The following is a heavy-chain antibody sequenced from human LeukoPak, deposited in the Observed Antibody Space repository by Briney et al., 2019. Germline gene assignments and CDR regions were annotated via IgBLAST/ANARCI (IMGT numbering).Heavy chain of an antibody. V-gene: IGHV4-59*01. CDR1: GGSISSYY. CDR3: ARTLSAFDI. CDR2: IYYSGST. J-gene: IGHJ3*02. Sequence: SETLSLTCTVSGGSISSYYWSWIRQPPGKGLEWIGYIYYSGSTNYNPSLKSRVTISVDTSKNQFSLKLSSVTAAGTAVCYCARTLSAFDIWGQGTMVTVSS.